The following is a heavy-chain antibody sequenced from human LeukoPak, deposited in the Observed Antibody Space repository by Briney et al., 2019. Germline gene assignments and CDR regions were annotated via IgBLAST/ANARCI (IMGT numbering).Heavy chain of an antibody. CDR3: ARGVSGTPYSSSWNNWFDP. CDR2: MNPNSGNT. V-gene: IGHV1-8*01. J-gene: IGHJ5*02. D-gene: IGHD6-13*01. Sequence: ASVKVSCKASGYTFTSYDINWVRQATGQGLEWMGWMNPNSGNTGYAQKFQGRVTMTRNTSISTAYMELSSLRSEDTAVYYCARGVSGTPYSSSWNNWFDPWGQGTLVTVSS. CDR1: GYTFTSYD.